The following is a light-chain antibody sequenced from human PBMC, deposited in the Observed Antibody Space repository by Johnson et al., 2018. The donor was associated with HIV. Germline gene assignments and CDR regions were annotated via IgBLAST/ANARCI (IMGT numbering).Light chain of an antibody. CDR3: GTWDSSLSAYV. V-gene: IGLV1-51*01. J-gene: IGLJ1*01. CDR2: DNN. Sequence: QSVLTQPPSVSAAPGQKVTISCSGSSCDIGNNYVSWHQKFPGAAPKVLIYDNNKRPSGIPDRISGSKSGTSATLGITGLQTGDEADYYCGTWDSSLSAYVFGTGTNVTVL. CDR1: SCDIGNNY.